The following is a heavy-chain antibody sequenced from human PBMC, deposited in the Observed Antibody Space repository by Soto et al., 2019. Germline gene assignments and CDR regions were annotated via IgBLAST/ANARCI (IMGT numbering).Heavy chain of an antibody. J-gene: IGHJ6*02. CDR2: ISYDGSNK. V-gene: IGHV3-30-3*01. Sequence: GGSLRLSCAASGFTFSSYAMHWVRQAPGKGLEWVAVISYDGSNKYYADSVKGRLTISRDNSKNTLYLQMNSLRAEDTAVYYCARLEVDTAMPSGMDVWGQGTTVTVSS. CDR3: ARLEVDTAMPSGMDV. CDR1: GFTFSSYA. D-gene: IGHD5-18*01.